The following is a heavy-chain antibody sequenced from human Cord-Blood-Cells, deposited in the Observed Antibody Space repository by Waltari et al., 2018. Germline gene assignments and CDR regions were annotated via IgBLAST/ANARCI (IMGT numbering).Heavy chain of an antibody. Sequence: QVQLVQSGAEVKKPGSSVKVSCKASGGTFRSYAISWVRQAPGQGLEWMGRIIPILGIANYAQKFQGRVTITADKSTSTAYMELSSLRSEDTAVYYCAREVAATLYDAFDIWGQGTMVTVSS. J-gene: IGHJ3*02. CDR3: AREVAATLYDAFDI. V-gene: IGHV1-69*09. CDR1: GGTFRSYA. D-gene: IGHD2-15*01. CDR2: IIPILGIA.